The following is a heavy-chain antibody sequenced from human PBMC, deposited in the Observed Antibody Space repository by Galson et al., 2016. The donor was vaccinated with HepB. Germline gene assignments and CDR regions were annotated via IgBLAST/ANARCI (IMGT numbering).Heavy chain of an antibody. J-gene: IGHJ4*02. V-gene: IGHV3-23*01. CDR3: AVKWGSTYDF. CDR1: GFNVYV. D-gene: IGHD3-16*01. Sequence: SLRLSCAASGFNVYVMSWVRQAPGKGLEWVATFSGSDGSALYADSVKGRFTIARDSSKTMLFLQMYSLRVEDTALYYCAVKWGSTYDFWGQGTLVTVSS. CDR2: FSGSDGSA.